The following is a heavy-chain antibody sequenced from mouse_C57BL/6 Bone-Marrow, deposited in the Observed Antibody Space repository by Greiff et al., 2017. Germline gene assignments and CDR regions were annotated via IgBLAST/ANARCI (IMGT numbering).Heavy chain of an antibody. CDR2: SRNKANDYTT. CDR1: GFTFSDFY. CDR3: ARDEGDYDGAGAY. J-gene: IGHJ3*01. V-gene: IGHV7-1*01. D-gene: IGHD2-4*01. Sequence: DVKLVESGGGLVQSGRSLRLSCATSGFTFSDFYMEWVRQAPGKGLEWIAASRNKANDYTTEYSASVKGRFIVSRDTSQSILYLQMNALRAEDTAIYYCARDEGDYDGAGAYWGQGTLVTVSA.